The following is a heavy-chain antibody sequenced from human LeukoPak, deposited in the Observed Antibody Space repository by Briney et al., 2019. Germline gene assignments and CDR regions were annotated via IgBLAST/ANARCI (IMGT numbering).Heavy chain of an antibody. Sequence: GGSLRLSCAASGFTFSSYAMSWVRQAPGKGLEWVSAISGSGGSTYYADSVKGRFTISRDNSKNTLYLQINSLRAEDTAIYYCARGARKNLVGVTWKAFDIWGQGTMVTVSS. V-gene: IGHV3-23*01. CDR3: ARGARKNLVGVTWKAFDI. CDR2: ISGSGGST. D-gene: IGHD1-26*01. CDR1: GFTFSSYA. J-gene: IGHJ3*02.